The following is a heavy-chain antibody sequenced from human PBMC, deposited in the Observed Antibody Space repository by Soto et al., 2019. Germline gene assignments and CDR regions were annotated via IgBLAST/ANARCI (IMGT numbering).Heavy chain of an antibody. V-gene: IGHV3-21*01. Sequence: GGYLRLSYAAYGFTFSSYSMNWVRQAPGKGQEWVSSISSSSSYIYYADSVKARFTISRDNAKNSLYLQMNSLRDEDTAVYYCARDRSLAARDAFYIWGQGTMVTVSS. CDR1: GFTFSSYS. D-gene: IGHD6-6*01. J-gene: IGHJ3*02. CDR2: ISSSSSYI. CDR3: ARDRSLAARDAFYI.